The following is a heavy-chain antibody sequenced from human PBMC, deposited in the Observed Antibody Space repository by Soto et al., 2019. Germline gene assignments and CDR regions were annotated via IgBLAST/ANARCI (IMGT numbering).Heavy chain of an antibody. CDR3: ARDNGFCSGGSCYFDY. CDR2: IYYSGST. CDR1: GGSISSYY. Sequence: TLSLTCTVSGGSISSYYWSWIRQPPGKGLEWIGYIYYSGSTNYNPSLKSRVTISVDTSKNQFSLKLSSVTAADTAVYYCARDNGFCSGGSCYFDYWGQGTLVTVSP. J-gene: IGHJ4*02. D-gene: IGHD2-15*01. V-gene: IGHV4-59*01.